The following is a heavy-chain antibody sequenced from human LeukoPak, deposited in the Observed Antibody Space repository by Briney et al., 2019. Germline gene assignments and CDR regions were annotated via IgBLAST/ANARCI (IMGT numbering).Heavy chain of an antibody. Sequence: PGGSLRLSCAASGFTFSTYVMNWVRQAPGKGLEWVSTISDSGGSTYYADSVKGRFTISRDNSKSTLYLQMNSLRAEDTAVYYCGRYNVMDVWGQGTSVTVSS. CDR2: ISDSGGST. CDR1: GFTFSTYV. V-gene: IGHV3-23*01. CDR3: GRYNVMDV. J-gene: IGHJ6*02.